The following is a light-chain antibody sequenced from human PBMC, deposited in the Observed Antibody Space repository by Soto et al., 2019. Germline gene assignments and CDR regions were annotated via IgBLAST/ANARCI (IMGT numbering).Light chain of an antibody. CDR2: AAS. CDR1: QGIISY. V-gene: IGKV1-9*01. Sequence: DIQLTQSPSFLSASVGDRVTITCRVSQGIISYLAWYQQKPGKAPKILIYAASTLQSGVPSRFSGSGSGTEFTLTISRLQPEDFATYYCQQLNSYPITFGQGTRLEIK. CDR3: QQLNSYPIT. J-gene: IGKJ5*01.